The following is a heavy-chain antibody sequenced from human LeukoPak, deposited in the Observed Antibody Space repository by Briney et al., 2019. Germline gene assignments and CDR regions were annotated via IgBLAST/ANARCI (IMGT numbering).Heavy chain of an antibody. CDR3: ARGPVTTYYYYYGMDV. D-gene: IGHD4-17*01. V-gene: IGHV4-34*01. Sequence: SETLSLTCAVYGGSFSGYYWSWIRQPPGKGLEWIGEINHSGSTNYNPSLKSRVTISVDTSKNQFSLKLSSVTAADTAVYYCARGPVTTYYYYYGMDVWGQGTTVTVSS. CDR2: INHSGST. CDR1: GGSFSGYY. J-gene: IGHJ6*02.